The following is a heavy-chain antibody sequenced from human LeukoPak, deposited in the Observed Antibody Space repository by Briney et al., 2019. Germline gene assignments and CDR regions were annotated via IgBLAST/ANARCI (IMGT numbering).Heavy chain of an antibody. CDR2: ISATGATT. D-gene: IGHD3-9*01. CDR3: ATLVRYFDWSTFNFDY. Sequence: GGSLRLSCAASGFIFNDYPMSWVRQAPGKGLEWVSGISATGATTWYADSVKGRFTISRDNSKNTLSLQMNSLRAEDTAVYYCATLVRYFDWSTFNFDYWGQGTLVTVSS. J-gene: IGHJ4*02. CDR1: GFIFNDYP. V-gene: IGHV3-23*01.